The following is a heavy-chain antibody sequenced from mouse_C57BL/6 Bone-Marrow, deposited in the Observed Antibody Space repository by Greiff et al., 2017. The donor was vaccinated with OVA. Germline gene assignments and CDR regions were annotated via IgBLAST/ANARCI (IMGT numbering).Heavy chain of an antibody. CDR3: TTYREQLRPDY. D-gene: IGHD3-2*02. CDR1: GFNIKDDY. CDR2: IDPENGDT. V-gene: IGHV14-4*01. J-gene: IGHJ2*01. Sequence: VQLKESGAELVRPGASVKLSCTASGFNIKDDYMHWVKQRPEQGLEWIGWIDPENGDTEYDSKFQGKATITADTSSNTAYLQLRSLTSEDNAVYYCTTYREQLRPDYWGQGTTLTVSS.